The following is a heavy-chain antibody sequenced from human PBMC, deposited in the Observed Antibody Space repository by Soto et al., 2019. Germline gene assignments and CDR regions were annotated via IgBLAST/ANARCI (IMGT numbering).Heavy chain of an antibody. CDR2: ISSSGGTT. Sequence: EVQLLESGGTLVQPGGSLRLSCAASGFTFSSYTMNWVRQAPGEGLEWVSSISSSGGTTYYADSVKGRFTISRDNSKNTLDLQMNSLRAEDTAVYYCVKDLRSSRYWYFDLWGRGTLVTVSS. J-gene: IGHJ2*01. V-gene: IGHV3-23*01. CDR1: GFTFSSYT. CDR3: VKDLRSSRYWYFDL.